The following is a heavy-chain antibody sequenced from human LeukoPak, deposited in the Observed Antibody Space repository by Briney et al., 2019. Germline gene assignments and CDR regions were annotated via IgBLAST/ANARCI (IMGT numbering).Heavy chain of an antibody. J-gene: IGHJ5*02. CDR3: ARVPRPIAAAGTIWFDP. Sequence: ASVKVSCKASGYTFTGYYMHWVRQAPGQGLEWMGWINPNSGGTNYAQKFQGRVTMTRDTSISTAYMELSRLRSDDTAVYYCARVPRPIAAAGTIWFDPWGQGTLVTVSS. D-gene: IGHD6-13*01. CDR1: GYTFTGYY. V-gene: IGHV1-2*02. CDR2: INPNSGGT.